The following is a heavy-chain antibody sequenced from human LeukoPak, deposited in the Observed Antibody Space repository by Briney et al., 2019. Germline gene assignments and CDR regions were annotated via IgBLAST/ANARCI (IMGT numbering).Heavy chain of an antibody. CDR1: GFTFSSYG. CDR3: AKDSEYAFDY. V-gene: IGHV3-30*18. D-gene: IGHD2/OR15-2a*01. CDR2: ISYDGSNK. J-gene: IGHJ4*02. Sequence: PGRSLRLSCAASGFTFSSYGMHWVRQAPGKGLEWVAVISYDGSNKYYADSVKGRFTISRDNSKNTLYPQMNSLRAEDTAVYYCAKDSEYAFDYWAREPWSPSPQ.